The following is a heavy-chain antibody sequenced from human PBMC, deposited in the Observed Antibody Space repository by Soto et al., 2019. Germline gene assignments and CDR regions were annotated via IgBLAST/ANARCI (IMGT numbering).Heavy chain of an antibody. D-gene: IGHD3-22*01. V-gene: IGHV3-49*03. J-gene: IGHJ4*02. CDR1: GFTFGDYA. CDR2: IRSKAYGGTT. CDR3: ARGSSGYHLEY. Sequence: GSLRLSCTASGFTFGDYAMSWFRQAPGKGLEWVGFIRSKAYGGTTEYAASVKGRFTISRDNSKNTLYLQMGSLRAEDMAVYYCARGSSGYHLEYWGQGTLVTVSS.